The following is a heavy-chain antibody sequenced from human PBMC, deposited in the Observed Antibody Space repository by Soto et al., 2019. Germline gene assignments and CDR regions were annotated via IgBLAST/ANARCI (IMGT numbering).Heavy chain of an antibody. CDR1: GFTFSSYW. V-gene: IGHV3-7*01. J-gene: IGHJ6*03. Sequence: GGSLRLSCAASGFTFSSYWMSWVRQAPGKGLEWVANIKQDGIGKYYVDSVKGRFTISRDNAKNSLYLQMNSLRAEDTAVYYCARVYTSGYDYYYYYYMDVWGKGTTVTVSS. CDR2: IKQDGIGK. D-gene: IGHD5-12*01. CDR3: ARVYTSGYDYYYYYYMDV.